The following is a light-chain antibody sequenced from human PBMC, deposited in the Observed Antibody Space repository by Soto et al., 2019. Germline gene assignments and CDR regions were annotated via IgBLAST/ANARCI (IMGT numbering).Light chain of an antibody. CDR1: QYITSTY. Sequence: EFVLTQSPGTLSLSPGERATLSCRASQYITSTYLAWYQQKPGQAPRLLIYDASTRATGFPARFSGSGSGTEFTLTISSLQSEDFAVYYCQQYNNWPLTFGGGTKVDIK. CDR3: QQYNNWPLT. CDR2: DAS. J-gene: IGKJ4*01. V-gene: IGKV3D-15*01.